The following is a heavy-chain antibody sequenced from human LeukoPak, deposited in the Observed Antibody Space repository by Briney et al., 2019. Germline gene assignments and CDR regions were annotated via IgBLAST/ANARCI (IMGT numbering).Heavy chain of an antibody. V-gene: IGHV3-7*01. CDR2: IKQDGSEK. J-gene: IGHJ4*02. CDR1: GFTFSSYW. D-gene: IGHD3-22*01. CDR3: ARDYGDYYDSSGYAGDY. Sequence: PGGSLRLSCAASGFTFSSYWMSWVRQAPGKGLEWVANIKQDGSEKYYVDSVKGRFTISRDNAKNSLYLQMNSLRAEDTAVYYCARDYGDYYDSSGYAGDYWGQGTLVTVSS.